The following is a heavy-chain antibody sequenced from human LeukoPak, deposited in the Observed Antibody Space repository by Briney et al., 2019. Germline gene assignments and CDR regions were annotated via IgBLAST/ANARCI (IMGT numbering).Heavy chain of an antibody. CDR3: ARHPYSGSYHFDY. V-gene: IGHV1-2*06. Sequence: GASVKVSCKASGYIFTDYYMHWVRQAPGQELGWMGRINPNSGGTNSAQKFQGRVTMTRDTSISTAYMELNRLTSDDTAVYYCARHPYSGSYHFDYWGQGTLVTVSS. D-gene: IGHD1-26*01. J-gene: IGHJ4*02. CDR1: GYIFTDYY. CDR2: INPNSGGT.